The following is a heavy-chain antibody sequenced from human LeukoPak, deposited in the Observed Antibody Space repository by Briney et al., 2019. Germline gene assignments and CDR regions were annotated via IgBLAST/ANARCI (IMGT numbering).Heavy chain of an antibody. D-gene: IGHD4-11*01. J-gene: IGHJ4*02. CDR2: INHSGSA. Sequence: PSETLSHTCAVSGGSFSGYYWTWIRQPPGKGLEWIGEINHSGSANYNPSLMSRVTISLDTSKNHFSLNLSSVTAADTAVYYCARGQGTVTTHWGQGTLVTVSS. V-gene: IGHV4-34*01. CDR3: ARGQGTVTTH. CDR1: GGSFSGYY.